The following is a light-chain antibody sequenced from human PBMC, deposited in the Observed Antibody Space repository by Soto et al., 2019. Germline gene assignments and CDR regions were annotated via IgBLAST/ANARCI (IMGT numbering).Light chain of an antibody. V-gene: IGKV3-15*01. CDR2: VAS. J-gene: IGKJ2*01. CDR3: QQGHNWPLT. CDR1: QSINSE. Sequence: EIVMTQSPATLSLSPGERAALSCRASQSINSELAWYQQKPGQPPRLLIYVASTRANGVPARFSGSESGSEFTLTISGLQSEDFAVYYCQQGHNWPLTFGQGTRLEI.